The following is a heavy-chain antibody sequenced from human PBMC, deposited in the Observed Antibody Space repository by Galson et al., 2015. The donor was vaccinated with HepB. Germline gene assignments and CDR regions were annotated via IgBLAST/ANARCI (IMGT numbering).Heavy chain of an antibody. Sequence: SVKVSCKASGYTFSRYGISWVRQAPGQGLEWMGWISGDNANTNYAQKLQGRVTMTTDTSTSTAYMELTSLRSDDTAVYYCARGGYSYGKFDYWGQGNLVTVSS. CDR3: ARGGYSYGKFDY. CDR1: GYTFSRYG. CDR2: ISGDNANT. V-gene: IGHV1-18*01. J-gene: IGHJ4*02. D-gene: IGHD5-18*01.